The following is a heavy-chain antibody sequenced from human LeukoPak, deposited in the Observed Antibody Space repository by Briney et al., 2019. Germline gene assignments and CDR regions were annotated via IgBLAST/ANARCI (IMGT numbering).Heavy chain of an antibody. J-gene: IGHJ4*02. CDR3: ARGLGSGYFDY. CDR2: ISSSSSYI. Sequence: PGGSLGLSCAASGFTFSSYSMNWVRQAPGKGLEWVSSISSSSSYIYYADSVKGRFTISRDNAKNSLYLQMNSLRAEDTAVYYCARGLGSGYFDYWGQGTLVTVSS. D-gene: IGHD2-15*01. V-gene: IGHV3-21*01. CDR1: GFTFSSYS.